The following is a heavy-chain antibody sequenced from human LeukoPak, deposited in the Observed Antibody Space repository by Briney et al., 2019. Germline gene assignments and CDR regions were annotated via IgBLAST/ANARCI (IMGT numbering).Heavy chain of an antibody. CDR3: ARDRGPEPDY. D-gene: IGHD3-10*01. Sequence: GGSLRFSCAASGFTFRSYEMNWVRQAPGKGLEWVSYISTTGSAMYYADSVKGRFTTSRDNAKNSLHLQMSSLRAEDTAVYYCARDRGPEPDYWGQGTLVTVSS. J-gene: IGHJ4*02. CDR1: GFTFRSYE. CDR2: ISTTGSAM. V-gene: IGHV3-48*03.